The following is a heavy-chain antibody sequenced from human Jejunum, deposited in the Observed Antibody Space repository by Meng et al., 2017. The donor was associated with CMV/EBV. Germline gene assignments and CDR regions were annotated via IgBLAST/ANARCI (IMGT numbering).Heavy chain of an antibody. V-gene: IGHV3-53*01. CDR3: AGGAVWLVYEY. D-gene: IGHD5-12*01. CDR2: IYNGVNT. J-gene: IGHJ4*02. Sequence: QCVAPGVGFIQPVGARRRSCAAAAFTVSNNYMNWVRQAPGKGLEWVSVIYNGVNTNYAESVRGRFTISRDNSKNTLYLQMNSLRAEDTAVNYCAGGAVWLVYEYWGQGTLVTVSS. CDR1: AFTVSNNY.